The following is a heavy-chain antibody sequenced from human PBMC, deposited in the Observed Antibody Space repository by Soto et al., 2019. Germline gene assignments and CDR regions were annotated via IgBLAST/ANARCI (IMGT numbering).Heavy chain of an antibody. D-gene: IGHD3-22*01. CDR1: GGTFSSYA. Sequence: SAKVSCKASGGTFSSYAISWVRQAPGQGLEWMGGIIPIFGTANYAQKFQGRVTITADESTSTAYMELSSLRSEDTAVYYCARDLTRDSSGYYSAWGQGTLVTVSS. CDR3: ARDLTRDSSGYYSA. V-gene: IGHV1-69*13. CDR2: IIPIFGTA. J-gene: IGHJ5*02.